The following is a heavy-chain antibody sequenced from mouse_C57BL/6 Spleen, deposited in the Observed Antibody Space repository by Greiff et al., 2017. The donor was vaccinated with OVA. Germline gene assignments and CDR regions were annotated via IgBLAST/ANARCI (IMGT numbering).Heavy chain of an antibody. CDR1: GYTFTDYY. Sequence: QVQLKESGAELVRPGASVKLSCKASGYTFTDYYINWVKQRPGQGLEWIARIYPGSGNTYYNEKFKGKATLTAEKSSSTAYMQLSSLTSEDSAVYFCARSEGYFDYWGQGTTLTVSS. CDR3: ARSEGYFDY. V-gene: IGHV1-76*01. J-gene: IGHJ2*01. CDR2: IYPGSGNT.